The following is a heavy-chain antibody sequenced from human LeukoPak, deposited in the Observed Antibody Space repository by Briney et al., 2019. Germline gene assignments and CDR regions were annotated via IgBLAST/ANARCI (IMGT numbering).Heavy chain of an antibody. J-gene: IGHJ6*02. V-gene: IGHV3-30-3*01. D-gene: IGHD1-26*01. CDR3: ASARVGAFYYYYGMDV. CDR2: ISYDGSNK. Sequence: GGSLRLSCAASGFTFSNYAMHWVRQAPGKGLEWVAVISYDGSNKYYADSVKGRFTISRDNSKNTLYLQMNSLRAEDTAVYYCASARVGAFYYYYGMDVWGQGTTVTVSS. CDR1: GFTFSNYA.